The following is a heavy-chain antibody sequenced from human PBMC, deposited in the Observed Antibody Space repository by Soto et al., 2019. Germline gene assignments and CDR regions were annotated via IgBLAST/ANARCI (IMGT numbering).Heavy chain of an antibody. V-gene: IGHV3-30-3*02. CDR2: ISYDGSNK. Sequence: QVQLVESGGGVVQPGRSLRLSCAASGFTFSSYAMHWVRQAPGKGLEWVAVISYDGSNKYYADSVKGRFTISRHNSKNTLYLQMNSLRAEDTAVYYCAKEFYGDYGSGDAFDIWGQGTMVTVSS. CDR1: GFTFSSYA. J-gene: IGHJ3*02. CDR3: AKEFYGDYGSGDAFDI. D-gene: IGHD4-17*01.